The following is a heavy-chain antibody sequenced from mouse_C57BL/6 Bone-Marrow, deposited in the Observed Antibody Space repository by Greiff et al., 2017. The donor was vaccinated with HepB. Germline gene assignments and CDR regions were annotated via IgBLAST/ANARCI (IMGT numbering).Heavy chain of an antibody. Sequence: QVQLQQPGTELVKPGASVKLSCKASGYTFTSYWMHWVKQRPGQGLEWIGNINPSNGGTNYNEKFKSKATLTVDKSSSTDYMQLSSLTAEDSAVYYCARERDYYGSSSWFAYWGQGTLVTVSA. V-gene: IGHV1-53*01. D-gene: IGHD1-1*01. CDR2: INPSNGGT. J-gene: IGHJ3*01. CDR3: ARERDYYGSSSWFAY. CDR1: GYTFTSYW.